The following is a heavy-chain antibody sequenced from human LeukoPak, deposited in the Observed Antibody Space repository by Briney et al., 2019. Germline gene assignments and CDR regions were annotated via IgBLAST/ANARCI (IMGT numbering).Heavy chain of an antibody. CDR3: AGRPDTAIVPIFDY. CDR2: INPNSGGT. J-gene: IGHJ4*02. V-gene: IGHV1-2*02. Sequence: ASVKVSCKASGYTFTDYYMHWLRQAPGQGLEWMGWINPNSGGTNYAQKFQGRVTMTGDTSISTAYMELSGLSSDDTAIYYCAGRPDTAIVPIFDYWGQGTLVTVSS. D-gene: IGHD5-18*01. CDR1: GYTFTDYY.